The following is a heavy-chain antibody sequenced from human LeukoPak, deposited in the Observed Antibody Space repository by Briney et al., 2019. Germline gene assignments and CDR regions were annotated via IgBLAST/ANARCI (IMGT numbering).Heavy chain of an antibody. CDR1: GFTFDDYA. J-gene: IGHJ6*02. CDR2: ISGDGGST. D-gene: IGHD3-22*01. V-gene: IGHV3-43*02. Sequence: GGTLRLSCAASGFTFDDYATHSVRHTPGKGLEWVSLISGDGGSTYYGDSVKGRFTISRDNSKNSLYLQMNSLRTEDTALYYCAKDIGITMIVVVISNYYYYYGMDVWGQGTMVTVSS. CDR3: AKDIGITMIVVVISNYYYYYGMDV.